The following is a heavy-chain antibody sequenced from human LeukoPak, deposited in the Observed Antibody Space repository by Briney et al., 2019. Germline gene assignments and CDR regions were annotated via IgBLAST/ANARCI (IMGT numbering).Heavy chain of an antibody. CDR3: AKDPVVVVPPGKYGMDV. CDR1: GFAFSSYA. V-gene: IGHV3-23*01. J-gene: IGHJ6*02. Sequence: GGSLRLSCAASGFAFSSYAMSWVRQAPGKGLEWVSGISDETVNTYYADSVKGRFTISRDKSKKTLYLQMNSLRAEDTAIYYCAKDPVVVVPPGKYGMDVGGQGTTVAVSS. D-gene: IGHD2-2*01. CDR2: ISDETVNT.